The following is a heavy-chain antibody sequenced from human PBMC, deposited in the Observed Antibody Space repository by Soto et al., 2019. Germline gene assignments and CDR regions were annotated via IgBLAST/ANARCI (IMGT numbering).Heavy chain of an antibody. CDR2: IHHSGDT. CDR3: VRDADGSNYDDSRIPYLRPFRI. Sequence: SETLSLTFAVSGGSISSNNWWIWVRQPPGKGLEWIGEIHHSGDTNYNPSLKTRVTISLDKSENQFSLKLTPATAADTAVYCCVRDADGSNYDDSRIPYLRPFRIWGQGTMVTVSS. V-gene: IGHV4-4*01. J-gene: IGHJ3*02. CDR1: GGSISSNNW. D-gene: IGHD3-22*01.